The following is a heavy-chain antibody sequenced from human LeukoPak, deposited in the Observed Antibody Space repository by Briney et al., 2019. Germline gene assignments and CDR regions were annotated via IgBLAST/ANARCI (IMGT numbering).Heavy chain of an antibody. CDR2: MNPNSGNT. CDR1: GYTFTSYD. Sequence: ASVKVSCKASGYTFTSYDINWVRQATGQGLEWMGWMNPNSGNTGYAQKFQGRVTMTRNTSISTAYMELSSLRSEDTAVYYCARGDLMVRGVMSELDYWGQGTLVTVSS. J-gene: IGHJ4*02. CDR3: ARGDLMVRGVMSELDY. D-gene: IGHD3-10*01. V-gene: IGHV1-8*01.